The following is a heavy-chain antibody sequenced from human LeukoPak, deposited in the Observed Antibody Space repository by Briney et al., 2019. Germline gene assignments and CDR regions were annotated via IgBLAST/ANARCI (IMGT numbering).Heavy chain of an antibody. CDR2: ISASGGST. Sequence: AGGSLRLSCAASGFILSSSAMSWVRQVPGKGLEWVSGISASGGSTYYADSVRGRFTISRDNFKNTVDLQMISVTAEDTAMYFCAKGLGTGSVLARPLHYWGQGTLVTVSS. D-gene: IGHD3-10*01. J-gene: IGHJ4*02. CDR1: GFILSSSA. V-gene: IGHV3-23*01. CDR3: AKGLGTGSVLARPLHY.